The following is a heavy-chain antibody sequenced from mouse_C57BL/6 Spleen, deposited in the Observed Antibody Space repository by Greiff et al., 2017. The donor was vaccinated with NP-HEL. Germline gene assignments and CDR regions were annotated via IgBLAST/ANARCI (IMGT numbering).Heavy chain of an antibody. J-gene: IGHJ4*01. Sequence: QVQLQQSGPELVKPGASVKISCKASGYAFSSSWMNWVKQRPGKGLEWIGRIYPGDGDTNYNGKFKGKATLTADKSSSTAYMQLSSLTSEDSAVYFCARQPDSSYYYAMDYWGQGTSVTVSS. CDR3: ARQPDSSYYYAMDY. CDR2: IYPGDGDT. V-gene: IGHV1-82*01. D-gene: IGHD3-2*02. CDR1: GYAFSSSW.